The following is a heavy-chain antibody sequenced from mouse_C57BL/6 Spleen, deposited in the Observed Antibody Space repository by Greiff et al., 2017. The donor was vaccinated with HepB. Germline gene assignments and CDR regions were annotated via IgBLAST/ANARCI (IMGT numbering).Heavy chain of an antibody. D-gene: IGHD1-1*01. Sequence: QVQLQQSGPELVKPGASVKISCKASGYAFSSSWMNWVKQRPGKGLEWIGRIYPGDGDTNYNGKFKGKATLTADKSSSTAYMQLSSLTSEDSAVYFCARFPHGSSHWYFDVWGTGTTVTVSS. J-gene: IGHJ1*03. CDR1: GYAFSSSW. CDR3: ARFPHGSSHWYFDV. CDR2: IYPGDGDT. V-gene: IGHV1-82*01.